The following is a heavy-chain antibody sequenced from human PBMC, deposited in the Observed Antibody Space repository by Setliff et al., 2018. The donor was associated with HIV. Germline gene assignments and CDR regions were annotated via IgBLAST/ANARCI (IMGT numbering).Heavy chain of an antibody. V-gene: IGHV1-69*10. CDR2: IITSLGGVT. D-gene: IGHD4-17*01. Sequence: SVKVSCKTSGGSFNTYSVSWVRQAPGQGLEWMGGIITSLGGVTKYAQKFQGRVTITADGSTDTVYMELSSLKFEDTALYYCAGLYGDHGGGYWGQGTRVTVS. J-gene: IGHJ4*02. CDR3: AGLYGDHGGGY. CDR1: GGSFNTYS.